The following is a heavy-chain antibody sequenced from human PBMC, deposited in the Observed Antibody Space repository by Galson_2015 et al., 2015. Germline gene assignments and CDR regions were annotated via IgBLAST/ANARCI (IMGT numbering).Heavy chain of an antibody. CDR1: GGSFSGYY. V-gene: IGHV4-34*01. CDR3: ARGLRRGVAAAGTSYFQH. CDR2: INHSGST. D-gene: IGHD6-13*01. J-gene: IGHJ1*01. Sequence: SETLSLTCAVYGGSFSGYYWSWIRQPPGKGLEWIGEINHSGSTNYNPSLKSRVTISVDTSKNQFSLKLSSVTAADTAVYYCARGLRRGVAAAGTSYFQHWGQGTLVTVSS.